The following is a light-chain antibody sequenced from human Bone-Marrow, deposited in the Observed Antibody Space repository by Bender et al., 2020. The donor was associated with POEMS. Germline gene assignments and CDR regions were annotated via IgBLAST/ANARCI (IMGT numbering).Light chain of an antibody. CDR3: SSYTTSSALVL. J-gene: IGLJ3*02. Sequence: QSALTQPASVSGSPGQSITISCTGTSDDIGTYNYVSWYQQLPGKAPKLMIYEVSNRPSGVSLRFPGSKSGDTASLTISWLQTEDEGDDYCSSYTTSSALVLFGGGTKVSVL. V-gene: IGLV2-14*01. CDR1: SDDIGTYNY. CDR2: EVS.